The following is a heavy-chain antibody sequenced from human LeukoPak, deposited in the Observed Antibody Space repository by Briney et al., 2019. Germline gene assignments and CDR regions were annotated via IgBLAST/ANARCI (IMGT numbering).Heavy chain of an antibody. D-gene: IGHD7-27*01. CDR3: ARGPPNWGMVGY. CDR1: GYTFTSFN. V-gene: IGHV1-8*01. J-gene: IGHJ4*02. CDR2: MKSNNGHT. Sequence: ASVKVSCKASGYTFTSFNFNWVRQATGEGLEWMGWMKSNNGHTGYAQKFQGRVTMTRDTSISTAYMELSSLTFEDTAVYYCARGPPNWGMVGYWGQGTLVTVSS.